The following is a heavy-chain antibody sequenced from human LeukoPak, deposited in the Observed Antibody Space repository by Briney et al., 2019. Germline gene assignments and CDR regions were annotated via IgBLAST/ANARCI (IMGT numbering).Heavy chain of an antibody. Sequence: GGSLRLSCAASGFTFSSYWMHWVRQAPGKGLVWVSRINSDGSSTSYADSVKGRFTISRDNAKNTLYLQMNSLRAEDTAVYYCARSGGVGLTYYFDYWGQGTLVTVSS. V-gene: IGHV3-74*01. J-gene: IGHJ4*02. D-gene: IGHD2-15*01. CDR2: INSDGSST. CDR3: ARSGGVGLTYYFDY. CDR1: GFTFSSYW.